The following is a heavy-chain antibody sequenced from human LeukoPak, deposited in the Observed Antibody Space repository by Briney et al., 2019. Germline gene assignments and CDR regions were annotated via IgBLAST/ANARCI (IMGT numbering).Heavy chain of an antibody. Sequence: GGSLRLSCSASGFTFSSYVMHWVRQAPGKGLECVVNIKQDGSETYYVDSVKGRFTISRDNAKNSLYLQMNSLRAEDTAVYYCARWNFGSGSHYLDYWGQGTLVTVSS. CDR1: GFTFSSYV. CDR3: ARWNFGSGSHYLDY. J-gene: IGHJ4*02. V-gene: IGHV3-7*04. D-gene: IGHD3-10*01. CDR2: IKQDGSET.